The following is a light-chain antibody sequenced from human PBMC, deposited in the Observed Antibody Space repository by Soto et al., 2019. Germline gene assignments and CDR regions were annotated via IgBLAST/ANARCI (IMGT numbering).Light chain of an antibody. J-gene: IGKJ1*01. CDR2: APS. V-gene: IGKV1-39*01. Sequence: DIQMTQSPFSLSASVGDRVNITCRASQSAKTYLNWFQQRPGKAPKVLIYAPSSLQSGVPSTFSGSGGGTDFTLTISSLPPEDFAGYYCHQSYRTPRTFGQGTKVEVK. CDR3: HQSYRTPRT. CDR1: QSAKTY.